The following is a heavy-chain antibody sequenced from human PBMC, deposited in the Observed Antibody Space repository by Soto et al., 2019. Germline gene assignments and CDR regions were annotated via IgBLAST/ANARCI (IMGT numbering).Heavy chain of an antibody. V-gene: IGHV1-69*01. Sequence: QVQLVQSGAAVSKPGSSVKVSCKASGGTFGIYAVGWVRQAPGQGLEWMGGIIPAFGTTKNSQKFQARVDMTAEESTNTVYMELRGLRFDDTAVYYCAQVHRHMLYGPTRNGMDVWGQGTALIVSS. D-gene: IGHD2-8*01. J-gene: IGHJ6*02. CDR2: IIPAFGTT. CDR1: GGTFGIYA. CDR3: AQVHRHMLYGPTRNGMDV.